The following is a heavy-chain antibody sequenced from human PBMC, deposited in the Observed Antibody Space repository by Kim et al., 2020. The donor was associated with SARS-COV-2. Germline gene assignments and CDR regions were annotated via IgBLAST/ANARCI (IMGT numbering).Heavy chain of an antibody. J-gene: IGHJ5*02. CDR3: ARAFEPNSKAAANL. V-gene: IGHV3-74*01. CDR1: GFTFSTYW. Sequence: GGSLRLSCAASGFTFSTYWMHWVRQAPGKGLVWVSRINSDGSITNYADSVKGRFTISRDNAKNTLYVQMSSLRVEDTAVYYCARAFEPNSKAAANLWGQGTLVTVSS. D-gene: IGHD6-13*01. CDR2: INSDGSIT.